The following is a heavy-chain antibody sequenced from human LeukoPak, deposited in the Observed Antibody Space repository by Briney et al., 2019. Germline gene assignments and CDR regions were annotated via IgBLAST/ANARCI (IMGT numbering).Heavy chain of an antibody. D-gene: IGHD3-9*01. Sequence: SQTLSLTCAISGDSVSRNTAGWNWIRQSPSRGLEWLGRTYYRSKWYSDFAPSVRSRITINPDTSKNQFSLKLSSVTAADTAVYYCARPSYDILTGGPRTIENWGQGTLVTVSS. CDR3: ARPSYDILTGGPRTIEN. CDR1: GDSVSRNTAG. V-gene: IGHV6-1*01. CDR2: TYYRSKWYS. J-gene: IGHJ4*02.